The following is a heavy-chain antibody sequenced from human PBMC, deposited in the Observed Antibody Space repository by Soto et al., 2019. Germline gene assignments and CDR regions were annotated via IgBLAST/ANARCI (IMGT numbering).Heavy chain of an antibody. J-gene: IGHJ4*02. CDR1: GGSISSGGYY. V-gene: IGHV4-31*03. CDR3: ARDPIAGITGTTGY. D-gene: IGHD1-20*01. CDR2: IYYSGST. Sequence: SETLSLTCTVSGGSISSGGYYWSWIRHHPGKGLEWIGYIYYSGSTYYNPSLKSRVTISVDTSKNQFSLKLSSVTAADTAVYYCARDPIAGITGTTGYWGQGTLVTVSS.